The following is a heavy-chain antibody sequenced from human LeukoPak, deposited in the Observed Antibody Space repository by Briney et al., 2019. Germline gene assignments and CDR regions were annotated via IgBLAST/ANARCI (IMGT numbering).Heavy chain of an antibody. D-gene: IGHD3-22*01. J-gene: IGHJ4*02. CDR2: IYYSGST. CDR3: ARLLDYYDSSGYGD. Sequence: PSETLSLTCTVSGVSISSYYWSWIRQPPGKGLEWIGYIYYSGSTNYNPSLKSRVTISVDTSKNQFSLKLSSVTAADTAVYYCARLLDYYDSSGYGDWGQGTLVTVSS. CDR1: GVSISSYY. V-gene: IGHV4-59*01.